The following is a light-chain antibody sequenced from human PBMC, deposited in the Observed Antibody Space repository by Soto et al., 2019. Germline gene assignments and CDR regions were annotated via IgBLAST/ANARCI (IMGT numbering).Light chain of an antibody. CDR2: DAS. CDR1: QSLRGL. V-gene: IGKV1-5*01. Sequence: DMRMTQSPSTLSASVGDSVTITCRASQSLRGLLAWYKQRPGKAPKALIYDASTLANGVPSRLNGSGSGTEFTLTISSLTPDDFATYYCQQYMTYSTFGHGTRLEIK. CDR3: QQYMTYST. J-gene: IGKJ5*01.